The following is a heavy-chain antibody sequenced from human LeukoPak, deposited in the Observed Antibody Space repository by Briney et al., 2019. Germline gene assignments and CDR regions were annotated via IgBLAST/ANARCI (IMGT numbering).Heavy chain of an antibody. Sequence: GGSLRLSCAASGFTFSSFAMSWVSQAPGKGLEWVSAISGSGGNTYYAESVKGRFTISRDNSKNTLYLQMNSLRAEDTAVYYCAKETGSYEASFDYWGQGTLVTVSS. CDR2: ISGSGGNT. J-gene: IGHJ4*02. V-gene: IGHV3-23*01. CDR1: GFTFSSFA. CDR3: AKETGSYEASFDY. D-gene: IGHD3-10*01.